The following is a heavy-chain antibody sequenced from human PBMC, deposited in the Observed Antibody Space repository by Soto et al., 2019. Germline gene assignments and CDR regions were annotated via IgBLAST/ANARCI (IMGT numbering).Heavy chain of an antibody. CDR3: AKKDGYSSGWYGIWGAFDV. V-gene: IGHV3-30*18. CDR2: ISYDVSKK. CDR1: GFTFSSYA. Sequence: PGGSLRLSCAASGFTFSSYAIHWVRQAPGKGLEWVAVISYDVSKKYYADSVKGRFTISRDNSKNTLYLQMNSLRVEDTAVYYCAKKDGYSSGWYGIWGAFDVWGQGTMVTVSS. D-gene: IGHD6-19*01. J-gene: IGHJ3*01.